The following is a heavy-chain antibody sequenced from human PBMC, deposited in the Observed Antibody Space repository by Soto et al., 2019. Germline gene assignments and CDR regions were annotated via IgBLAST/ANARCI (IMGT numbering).Heavy chain of an antibody. J-gene: IGHJ4*02. Sequence: SETLSLTCTVSGGSVSSGMYYWSWMRQPPGKGLEWIGYIYYIGSTNYNPSLKSRVTISVDTSKNQFSLKLSSVTAADTAVYYCERTTRVYSGYESPYWGQGTLV. CDR3: ERTTRVYSGYESPY. CDR1: GGSVSSGMYY. CDR2: IYYIGST. V-gene: IGHV4-61*01. D-gene: IGHD5-12*01.